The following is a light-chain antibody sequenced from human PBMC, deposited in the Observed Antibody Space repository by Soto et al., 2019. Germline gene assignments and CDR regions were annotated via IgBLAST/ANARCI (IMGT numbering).Light chain of an antibody. Sequence: QSVLTQPASVSGSPRQSITISCTGASSDVGSYTYVSWYQQHPGKAPKLMIYEVNNRPSGVSNRFSGSKSGNTASLTISGLQAEDEADYYCSSYTSSSTLYVFGTGTNVTVL. V-gene: IGLV2-14*01. CDR2: EVN. CDR3: SSYTSSSTLYV. CDR1: SSDVGSYTY. J-gene: IGLJ1*01.